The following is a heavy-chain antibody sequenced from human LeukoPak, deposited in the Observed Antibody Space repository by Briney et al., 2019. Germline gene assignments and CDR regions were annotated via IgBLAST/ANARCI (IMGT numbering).Heavy chain of an antibody. Sequence: GRSLRLSCAASGFTFSSYVMHWVRQAPGKGLEWVAIISYDGSNEYYADSVKGRFTISRDNSKNTLYLQMNSLRVEDTAVYYCARVKSQPVADSYHYYMDVWGKGTTVTVSS. D-gene: IGHD6-19*01. CDR2: ISYDGSNE. CDR1: GFTFSSYV. CDR3: ARVKSQPVADSYHYYMDV. V-gene: IGHV3-30*04. J-gene: IGHJ6*03.